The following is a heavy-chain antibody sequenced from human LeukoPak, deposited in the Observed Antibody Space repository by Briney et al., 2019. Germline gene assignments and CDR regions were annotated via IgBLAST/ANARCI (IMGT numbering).Heavy chain of an antibody. V-gene: IGHV4-38-2*01. CDR3: ARVRDGYNFGYFDY. Sequence: PSETLSLTCAVSGFSISSGYYWGWIRQPPGKGLEWIGSIYHSESTYYNPSLKSRVTISVDTSTNQSSLKLRSVTAADTAVYYCARVRDGYNFGYFDYWGQGTLVTVSS. D-gene: IGHD5-24*01. J-gene: IGHJ4*02. CDR1: GFSISSGYY. CDR2: IYHSEST.